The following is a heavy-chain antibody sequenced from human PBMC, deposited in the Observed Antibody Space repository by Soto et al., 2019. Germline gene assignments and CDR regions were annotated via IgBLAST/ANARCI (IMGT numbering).Heavy chain of an antibody. Sequence: QVQLQESGPGLVKPSDTLSLTCGVSGSSISSSHWWGWIRQPPGKGLEWIGYIFSTGTTSYNPSLKSRVTMSVDTSNNRFSLRLNSVTAVDTAVYYCASKPNSLYYFDFWGQGTLVTVSS. D-gene: IGHD5-18*01. CDR3: ASKPNSLYYFDF. CDR2: IFSTGTT. V-gene: IGHV4-28*01. CDR1: GSSISSSHW. J-gene: IGHJ4*02.